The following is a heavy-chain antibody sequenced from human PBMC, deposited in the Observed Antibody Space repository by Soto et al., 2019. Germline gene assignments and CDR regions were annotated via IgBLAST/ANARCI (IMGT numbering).Heavy chain of an antibody. CDR2: ISSSSSTI. D-gene: IGHD3-3*01. V-gene: IGHV3-48*02. CDR3: ARDEWIFGVVLNYYHGMDV. J-gene: IGHJ6*02. CDR1: GFIFSDYS. Sequence: GGSLRLSCAASGFIFSDYSMNWVRQAPGKGLEWVSYISSSSSTIYYADSVKGRFTISRDNAKNSLYLQMNSLRDEDTAVYYCARDEWIFGVVLNYYHGMDVWGQGTTVTVSS.